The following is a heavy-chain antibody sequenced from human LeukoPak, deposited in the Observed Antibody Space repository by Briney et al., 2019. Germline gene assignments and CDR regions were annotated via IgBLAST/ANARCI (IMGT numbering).Heavy chain of an antibody. CDR3: ARKGLTGYLR. CDR2: ISYSGST. V-gene: IGHV4-59*12. D-gene: IGHD3-9*01. Sequence: SETLSLTCTVSGDSMSSYYWSWIRQPPGKGLEWIAYISYSGSTKYNPSLQNRVTISIVTSKDQFSLKLSSGTAADTAMYYCARKGLTGYLRWGQGTLVTVSS. J-gene: IGHJ4*02. CDR1: GDSMSSYY.